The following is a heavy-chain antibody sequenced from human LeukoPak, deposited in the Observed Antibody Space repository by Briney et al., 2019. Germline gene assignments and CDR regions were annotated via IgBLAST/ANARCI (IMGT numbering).Heavy chain of an antibody. Sequence: GGSLRLSCAASGFTFSSYEMNWVRRAPGKGLEWASYISSSGSTIYYADSVKGRFTISRDNAKNSLYLQMNSLRAEDTAVYYCARDYYGSGSYPNWGQGTLVTVSS. D-gene: IGHD3-10*01. CDR3: ARDYYGSGSYPN. J-gene: IGHJ4*02. CDR2: ISSSGSTI. V-gene: IGHV3-48*03. CDR1: GFTFSSYE.